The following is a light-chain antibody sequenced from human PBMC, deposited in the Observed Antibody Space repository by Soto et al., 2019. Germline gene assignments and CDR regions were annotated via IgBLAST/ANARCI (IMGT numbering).Light chain of an antibody. CDR3: HQRSSWPRT. J-gene: IGKJ2*01. CDR1: QSVTSGY. Sequence: EIVLTQSPATLSLSPGERATLSCRASQSVTSGYLTWYQHKPGQAPRLLIYDVYTRAPGIPARFSGSGSGTDFTLTISTVEPEDFGVYYFHQRSSWPRTFGQATRLEMK. V-gene: IGKV3-11*01. CDR2: DVY.